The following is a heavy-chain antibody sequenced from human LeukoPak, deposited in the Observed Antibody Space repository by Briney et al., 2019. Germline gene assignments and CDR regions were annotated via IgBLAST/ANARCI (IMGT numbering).Heavy chain of an antibody. D-gene: IGHD2-15*01. Sequence: GESLKISCKGSGYSFTNYWIGWVRQMPGKGLEWMGIIYPGDSDTRYSPSFQGQVTISADKSISTAYLQWSSLKASDTAMYYCARSVYCSGGSCYPNWFDPWGQGTLVTVSS. CDR2: IYPGDSDT. CDR3: ARSVYCSGGSCYPNWFDP. CDR1: GYSFTNYW. V-gene: IGHV5-51*01. J-gene: IGHJ5*02.